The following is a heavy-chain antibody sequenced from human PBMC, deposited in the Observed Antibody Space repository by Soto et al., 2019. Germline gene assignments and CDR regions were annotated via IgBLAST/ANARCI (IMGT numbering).Heavy chain of an antibody. Sequence: SETLSLTCTVSGGSISSSSYYWGWIRQPPGKGLEWIGSIYYSGSTYYNPSLKSRVTISVDTSKNQFSLKLSSVTAADTAVYYCASNVGIAVAGSLYYFDYWGQGTLVTVSS. J-gene: IGHJ4*02. CDR1: GGSISSSSYY. V-gene: IGHV4-39*01. CDR2: IYYSGST. CDR3: ASNVGIAVAGSLYYFDY. D-gene: IGHD6-19*01.